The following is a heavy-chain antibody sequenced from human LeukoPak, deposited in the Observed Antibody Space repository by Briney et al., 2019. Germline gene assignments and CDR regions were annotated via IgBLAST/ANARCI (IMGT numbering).Heavy chain of an antibody. Sequence: GGSLRLSCAASGFTFTSYGMTWVRQAPGKGLEWVSGISDSGGVIDYADSVKGRFTISRDTSKNTLHLQMNSLRAEDTAVYYCAKRLRDGYNSPIDFWGQGTLVTVSS. J-gene: IGHJ4*02. V-gene: IGHV3-23*01. CDR2: ISDSGGVI. CDR3: AKRLRDGYNSPIDF. CDR1: GFTFTSYG. D-gene: IGHD5-24*01.